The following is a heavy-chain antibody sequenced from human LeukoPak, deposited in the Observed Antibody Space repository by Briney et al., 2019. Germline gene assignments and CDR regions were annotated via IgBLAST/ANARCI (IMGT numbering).Heavy chain of an antibody. CDR1: GGSISSGDYY. J-gene: IGHJ1*01. CDR2: IYYSGST. V-gene: IGHV4-30-4*08. Sequence: SQTLSLTCTVPGGSISSGDYYWSWLRQPPGKGLEWIGYIYYSGSTYYNPSLKSRVTISVDTSKNQFSLKLSSVTAADTAVYYCARDGPPYCGGDCYSRYFQHWGQGTLVTVSS. D-gene: IGHD2-21*01. CDR3: ARDGPPYCGGDCYSRYFQH.